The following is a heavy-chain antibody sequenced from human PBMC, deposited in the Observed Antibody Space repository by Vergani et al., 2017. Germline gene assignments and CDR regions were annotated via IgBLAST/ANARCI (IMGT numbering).Heavy chain of an antibody. CDR2: IWYDGSNK. D-gene: IGHD1/OR15-1a*01. CDR1: GFTFSSYG. CDR3: ARDPGRYNWINSFDI. J-gene: IGHJ3*02. Sequence: QVQLVESGGGVVQPGRSLRLSCAASGFTFSSYGTHWVRQAPGKGLEWVAVIWYDGSNKYYADSVKGRFTISRDNSKNTLYLQMNSLRAEDTAVYYCARDPGRYNWINSFDIWGQGTMVTVSS. V-gene: IGHV3-33*01.